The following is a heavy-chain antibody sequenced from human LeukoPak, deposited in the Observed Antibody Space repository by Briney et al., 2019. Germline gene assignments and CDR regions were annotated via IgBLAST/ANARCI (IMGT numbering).Heavy chain of an antibody. J-gene: IGHJ4*02. CDR2: FSGSNDNT. CDR1: GFTFNNYA. V-gene: IGHV3-23*01. D-gene: IGHD1-26*01. CDR3: AKGQSWELPPDY. Sequence: PGGSLRLSCAASGFTFNNYAMSWVRQAPGKGLEWVSAFSGSNDNTYYADSVKGRFTISRDNSKNTLYLQMNSLRAEDTALYYCAKGQSWELPPDYWGQGTLVTVSS.